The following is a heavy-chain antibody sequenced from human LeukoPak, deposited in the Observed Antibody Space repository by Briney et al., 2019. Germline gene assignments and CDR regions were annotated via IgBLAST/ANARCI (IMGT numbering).Heavy chain of an antibody. V-gene: IGHV3-48*03. Sequence: PGGSLRLSCAASGFTFSSYEMNWVRQAPGKGLEWVSYISSSGSTIYYADSVKGRFTISRDNAKNSLYLQMNSLRAEDTAVYYCARDLYGDHPYYFDYWAREPWSPSPQ. CDR2: ISSSGSTI. J-gene: IGHJ4*02. D-gene: IGHD4-17*01. CDR1: GFTFSSYE. CDR3: ARDLYGDHPYYFDY.